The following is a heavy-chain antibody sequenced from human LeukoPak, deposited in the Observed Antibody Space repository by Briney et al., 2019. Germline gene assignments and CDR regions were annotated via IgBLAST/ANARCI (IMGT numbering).Heavy chain of an antibody. CDR1: GGSISSSSYY. J-gene: IGHJ3*02. V-gene: IGHV4-39*01. Sequence: PSETLSLTCTVSGGSISSSSYYWGGIRQPPGKGLEWIGSIYYSGSTYYYPALKTRVTISVDTSKNQFSLKLSSVAAADTAVYYCARPGDYCDYYDAFDIWGQGTMVTVSS. D-gene: IGHD4-17*01. CDR3: ARPGDYCDYYDAFDI. CDR2: IYYSGST.